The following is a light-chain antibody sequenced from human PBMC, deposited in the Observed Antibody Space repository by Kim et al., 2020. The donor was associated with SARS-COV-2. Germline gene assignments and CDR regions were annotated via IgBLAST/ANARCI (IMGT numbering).Light chain of an antibody. CDR1: QDIANS. CDR2: GAY. Sequence: ASVGDRVTITCRASQDIANSLAWYQQKPGTVPKLLIYGAYTLQSGVPSRFSGSGSGTEFTLTIGSLQTEDVATYYCQKYNTAPWTFGPGTKVDIK. V-gene: IGKV1-27*01. CDR3: QKYNTAPWT. J-gene: IGKJ1*01.